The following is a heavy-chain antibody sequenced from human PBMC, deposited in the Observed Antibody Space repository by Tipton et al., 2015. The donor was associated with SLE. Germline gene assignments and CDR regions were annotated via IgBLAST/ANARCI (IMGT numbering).Heavy chain of an antibody. CDR1: GDSIRSYY. CDR2: IYHSGST. J-gene: IGHJ4*02. V-gene: IGHV4-59*12. D-gene: IGHD4-17*01. CDR3: ARDGGTTGYFDF. Sequence: TLSLTCTVSGDSIRSYYWSWIRQPPRKGLEWIGYIYHSGSTNYNPSLKSRVIISVDTSKNQFSLKLNSVTAADSAVYYCARDGGTTGYFDFWGQGTLVTVSS.